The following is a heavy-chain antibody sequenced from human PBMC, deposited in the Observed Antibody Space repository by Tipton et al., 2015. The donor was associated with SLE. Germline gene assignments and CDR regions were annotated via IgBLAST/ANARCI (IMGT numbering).Heavy chain of an antibody. CDR2: IYYSGTA. D-gene: IGHD1-14*01. Sequence: TLSLTCTVSGDSISGQYWSWIRQPPGKGLEWIGYIYYSGTANYNPSLQRRVTISVDTSKNQFSLKLSSVTAADTAVYYCASEGPRSYWFFDLWGRGTLVTIS. CDR1: GDSISGQY. J-gene: IGHJ2*01. V-gene: IGHV4-59*08. CDR3: ASEGPRSYWFFDL.